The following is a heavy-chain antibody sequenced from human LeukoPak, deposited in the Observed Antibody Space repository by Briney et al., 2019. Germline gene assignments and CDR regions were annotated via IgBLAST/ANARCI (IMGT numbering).Heavy chain of an antibody. CDR1: GFTFSSYS. J-gene: IGHJ4*02. D-gene: IGHD3-10*01. CDR3: ARDIKWRGSGASDY. CDR2: ISSSSYI. V-gene: IGHV3-21*01. Sequence: GGSLRLSCAASGFTFSSYSMNWVRQAPGKGLEWVSSISSSSYIYYADSVKGRFTISRDNAKNSLYLQMNSLRAEDTAVYYCARDIKWRGSGASDYWGQGTLVTVSS.